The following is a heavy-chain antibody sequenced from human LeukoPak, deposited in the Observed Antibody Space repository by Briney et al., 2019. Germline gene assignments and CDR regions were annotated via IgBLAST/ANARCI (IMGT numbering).Heavy chain of an antibody. CDR1: GGSISSGYSY. CDR3: ARGAHGIAAAGIARGDWFDP. D-gene: IGHD6-13*01. J-gene: IGHJ5*02. Sequence: SETLSLTCTVSGGSISSGYSYWPWVRQPAGKGLEWMGHIYTSGKIDYNPSLESRVTISVDTSKNQFSLKLSSVTAADTAVYYCARGAHGIAAAGIARGDWFDPWGQGTLVTVSS. CDR2: IYTSGKI. V-gene: IGHV4-61*09.